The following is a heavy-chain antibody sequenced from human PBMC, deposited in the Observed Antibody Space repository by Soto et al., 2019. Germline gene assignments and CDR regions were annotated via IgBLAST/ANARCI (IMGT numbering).Heavy chain of an antibody. CDR3: ARVGRGFCSSTRCYTDGFDL. J-gene: IGHJ3*01. D-gene: IGHD2-2*01. Sequence: QLVESGGGLVQPGGSLRLSCAASGFTFSLYPMNWVRQAPGKGLEWLSYISPSNSTIYYADSVKGRFTISRDNAKNSLGLQMNGLRDDDTAVYYCARVGRGFCSSTRCYTDGFDLWGQGTVVTVST. V-gene: IGHV3-48*02. CDR2: ISPSNSTI. CDR1: GFTFSLYP.